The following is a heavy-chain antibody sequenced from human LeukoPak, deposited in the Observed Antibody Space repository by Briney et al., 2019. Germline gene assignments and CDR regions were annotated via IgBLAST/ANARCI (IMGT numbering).Heavy chain of an antibody. J-gene: IGHJ5*02. Sequence: SETLSLTCTVSGGSVSSGSHYWSWIRQPPGKGLEWIGYIYYSGSTKYNPSLKSRVTISVDTSKNQFSLKLSSVTAEDTAVYYCARDRRSRSGSYRNWFDPWGQGTLVTVSS. CDR2: IYYSGST. CDR1: GGSVSSGSHY. CDR3: ARDRRSRSGSYRNWFDP. D-gene: IGHD3-10*01. V-gene: IGHV4-61*01.